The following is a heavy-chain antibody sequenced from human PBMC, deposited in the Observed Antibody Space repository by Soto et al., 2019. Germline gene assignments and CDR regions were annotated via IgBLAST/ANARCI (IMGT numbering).Heavy chain of an antibody. Sequence: VGSLRLSCAASGFTFSSYGMHWVRQAPGKGLEWVAVISYDGSNKYYADSVKGRFTISRDNSKNTLYLQMNSLRAEDTAVYYCAKDMKQWLTYDAFDIWGQGTMVTVSS. D-gene: IGHD6-19*01. CDR1: GFTFSSYG. J-gene: IGHJ3*02. V-gene: IGHV3-30*18. CDR2: ISYDGSNK. CDR3: AKDMKQWLTYDAFDI.